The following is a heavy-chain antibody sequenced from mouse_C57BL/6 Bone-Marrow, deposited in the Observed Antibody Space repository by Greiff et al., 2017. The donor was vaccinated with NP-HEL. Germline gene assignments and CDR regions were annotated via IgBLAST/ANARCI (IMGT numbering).Heavy chain of an antibody. Sequence: DVKLVESGGGLVKPGGSLKLSCAASGFTFSDYGMHWVRQAPEKGLEWVAYISSGSSTIYYADTVKGRFTISRDNAKNTLFLQMTSLRSEDTAMYYCARLTTVVAAYWYFDVWGTGTTVTVSS. J-gene: IGHJ1*03. CDR2: ISSGSSTI. CDR1: GFTFSDYG. CDR3: ARLTTVVAAYWYFDV. D-gene: IGHD1-1*01. V-gene: IGHV5-17*01.